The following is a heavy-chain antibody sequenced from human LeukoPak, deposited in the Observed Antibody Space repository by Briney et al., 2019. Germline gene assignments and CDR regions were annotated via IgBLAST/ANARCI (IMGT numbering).Heavy chain of an antibody. Sequence: PGGSLRLSCAASGFTLSSYWMHWVRQAPGKGLVWVSRINTDGSRTSYADSVKGRFTISRDNAKNTLYLQMNSLRAEDTAVYYCVRVPSGTWYLDYWGQGTLVTVSS. CDR1: GFTLSSYW. CDR2: INTDGSRT. J-gene: IGHJ4*02. D-gene: IGHD3-10*01. CDR3: VRVPSGTWYLDY. V-gene: IGHV3-74*01.